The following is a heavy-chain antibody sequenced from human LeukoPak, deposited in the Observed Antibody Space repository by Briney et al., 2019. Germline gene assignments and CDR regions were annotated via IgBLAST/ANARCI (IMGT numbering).Heavy chain of an antibody. J-gene: IGHJ4*02. CDR1: GFAFSSYE. Sequence: GGSLRLSCVASGFAFSSYEMSWVRQAPGKGLEWVSVIYSGGSTYYADSVKGRFTISRDNPKNTLYLQMNSLRAEDTAVYFCAKRGVVIRVILVGFHKEAYYFDSWGQGALVTVSS. V-gene: IGHV3-53*01. D-gene: IGHD3-22*01. CDR3: AKRGVVIRVILVGFHKEAYYFDS. CDR2: IYSGGST.